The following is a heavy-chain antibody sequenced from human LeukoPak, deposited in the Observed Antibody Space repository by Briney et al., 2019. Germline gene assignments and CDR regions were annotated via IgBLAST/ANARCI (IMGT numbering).Heavy chain of an antibody. D-gene: IGHD6-19*01. Sequence: GGSLRLSCAASGFTFSSHEMNWVRQAPGKGLEWLSYISSSGSTIYYADSVKGRFTISRDNAKNSLYLQMNSLGAEDTAVYYCARGPHPYSSGWYHFDYWGQGTLVTVSS. CDR3: ARGPHPYSSGWYHFDY. J-gene: IGHJ4*02. V-gene: IGHV3-48*03. CDR2: ISSSGSTI. CDR1: GFTFSSHE.